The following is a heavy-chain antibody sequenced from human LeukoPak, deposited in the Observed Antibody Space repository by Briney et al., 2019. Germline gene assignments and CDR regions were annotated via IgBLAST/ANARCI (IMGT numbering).Heavy chain of an antibody. CDR2: MNPNSGNT. V-gene: IGHV1-8*01. CDR1: GYTFTSYD. CDR3: ASPLAAAGHDAFDI. J-gene: IGHJ3*02. Sequence: PGASVKVSCKASGYTFTSYDINWVRQATGQGLEWMGWMNPNSGNTGYAQKFQGRVTMTRNTSISTAYMELSSLRSEDTAVYYCASPLAAAGHDAFDIWGQGTMVTVSS. D-gene: IGHD6-13*01.